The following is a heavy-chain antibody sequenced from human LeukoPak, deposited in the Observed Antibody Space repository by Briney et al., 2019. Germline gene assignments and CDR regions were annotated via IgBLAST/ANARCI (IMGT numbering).Heavy chain of an antibody. V-gene: IGHV1-69*04. D-gene: IGHD3-16*01. CDR1: GGTFSSYA. CDR3: ARDRYGYANWFDP. CDR2: IIPILGIA. J-gene: IGHJ5*02. Sequence: SVKVSCKASGGTFSSYAISWVPQAPGQGLEWMGRIIPILGIANYAQKFQGRVTITADKSTSTAYMELSSLRSGDTAVYYCARDRYGYANWFDPWGQGALVTVSS.